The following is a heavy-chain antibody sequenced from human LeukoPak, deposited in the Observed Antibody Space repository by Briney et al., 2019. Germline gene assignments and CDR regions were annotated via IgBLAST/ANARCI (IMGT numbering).Heavy chain of an antibody. V-gene: IGHV1-2*02. CDR1: NYTFTNYG. Sequence: ASVKVSCKGSNYTFTNYGMAWVRQAPGQGLEWMGWINPNSGGTNYAQKFQGRVTMTRDTSISTAYMELSRLRSDDTAVYYCARDTMATIDYWGQGTLVTVSS. CDR3: ARDTMATIDY. CDR2: INPNSGGT. D-gene: IGHD5-24*01. J-gene: IGHJ4*02.